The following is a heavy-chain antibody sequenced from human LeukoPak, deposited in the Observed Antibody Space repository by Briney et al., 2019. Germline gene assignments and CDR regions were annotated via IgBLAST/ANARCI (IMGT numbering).Heavy chain of an antibody. CDR2: ISYDGSNK. V-gene: IGHV3-30*18. J-gene: IGHJ3*02. Sequence: GGSLRLSCAASGFTFSSYGMHWVRQAPGKGLEWVAVISYDGSNKYYADSVKGRFTISRDNSKNTLYLQMNSLRAEDTAVYYCAKVARELLPDAFDIWGQGTMVTVSS. CDR1: GFTFSSYG. D-gene: IGHD1-26*01. CDR3: AKVARELLPDAFDI.